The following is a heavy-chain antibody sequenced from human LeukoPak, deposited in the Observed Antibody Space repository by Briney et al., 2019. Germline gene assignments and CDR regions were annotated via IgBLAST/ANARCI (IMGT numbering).Heavy chain of an antibody. CDR2: IYSGGST. CDR1: GFTVSSNY. CDR3: ARAEQWLVWYFDL. V-gene: IGHV3-53*01. D-gene: IGHD6-19*01. Sequence: GGSLRLSCAASGFTVSSNYMSWVRQAPGKGLEWVSVIYSGGSTYYADSVKGRFTISRDNSKNTLYLQMNSLRAEDTAVYYCARAEQWLVWYFDLWGRGTLVTVSS. J-gene: IGHJ2*01.